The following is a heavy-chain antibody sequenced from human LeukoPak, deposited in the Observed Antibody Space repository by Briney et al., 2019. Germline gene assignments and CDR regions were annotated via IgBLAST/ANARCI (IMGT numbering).Heavy chain of an antibody. J-gene: IGHJ6*03. D-gene: IGHD6-6*01. Sequence: ASVKVSCKASGGTFSNYAISWVRLAPGQGLAWMGGIIPIFGTANYAQRFQGRVTITTDESTSTAYMELSSLRSEDTAVYYCARDQQLVSRGHYYYYYYMDVWGKGTTVTVSS. V-gene: IGHV1-69*05. CDR1: GGTFSNYA. CDR2: IIPIFGTA. CDR3: ARDQQLVSRGHYYYYYYMDV.